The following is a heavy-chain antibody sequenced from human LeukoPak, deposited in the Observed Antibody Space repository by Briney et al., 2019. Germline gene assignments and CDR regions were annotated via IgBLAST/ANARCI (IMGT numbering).Heavy chain of an antibody. V-gene: IGHV3-23*01. CDR1: GFTFSSYA. CDR3: AKDREYSEYGLFVY. CDR2: ISGSGGST. Sequence: GGSLRLSCAASGFTFSSYAMSWVRQAPGKGLEWVSTISGSGGSTYYADSVKGRFTISRDKNTLYLQMNSLRAEDTAVYYCAKDREYSEYGLFVYWGQGTLVTVSS. D-gene: IGHD5-12*01. J-gene: IGHJ4*02.